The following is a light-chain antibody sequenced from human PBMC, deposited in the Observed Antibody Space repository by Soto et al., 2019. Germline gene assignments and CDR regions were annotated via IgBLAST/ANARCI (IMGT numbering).Light chain of an antibody. V-gene: IGKV1-9*01. CDR1: QVISTS. CDR3: QQLFDSPIT. J-gene: IGKJ5*01. CDR2: AAS. Sequence: DIPLTQSPSFLSPSIGESVTITCRASQVISTSLAWYQVKPGKAPKLLIYAASTLESGVPSRFSATVSGTEFSLTITSLQPEDVATYYCQQLFDSPITFGQGTRLEIK.